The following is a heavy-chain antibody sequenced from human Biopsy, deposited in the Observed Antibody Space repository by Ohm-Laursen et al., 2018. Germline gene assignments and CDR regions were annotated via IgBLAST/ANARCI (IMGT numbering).Heavy chain of an antibody. Sequence: ASVKVSCKASGYNFGNYYINWVRKVPGQGLEWLGVVNPVAEATMYAQKFQDRITLTRDASTNTVYMDLTSLTSEDTAVYYCARESPPRLGVCGAIRCFKEVFGMDVWGQGTTVIVSS. V-gene: IGHV1-46*01. D-gene: IGHD2-21*01. CDR1: GYNFGNYY. CDR2: VNPVAEAT. J-gene: IGHJ6*02. CDR3: ARESPPRLGVCGAIRCFKEVFGMDV.